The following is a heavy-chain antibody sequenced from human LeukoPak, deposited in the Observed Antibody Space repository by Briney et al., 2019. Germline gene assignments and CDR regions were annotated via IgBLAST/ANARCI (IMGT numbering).Heavy chain of an antibody. CDR1: GFTFSSYS. J-gene: IGHJ5*02. V-gene: IGHV3-21*04. D-gene: IGHD6-13*01. Sequence: GGSLRPSCAASGFTFSSYSMNWVRQAPGKGLEWVSSISTSSSYIHYADSVKGRFTISRDNARNSLYLQMNSLRAEDTALYYCARELAAAGTVYNWFDPWGQGTLVTVSS. CDR3: ARELAAAGTVYNWFDP. CDR2: ISTSSSYI.